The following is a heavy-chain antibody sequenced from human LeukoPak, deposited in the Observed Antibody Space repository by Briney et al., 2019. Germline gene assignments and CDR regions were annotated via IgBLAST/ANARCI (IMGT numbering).Heavy chain of an antibody. D-gene: IGHD6-19*01. CDR3: ARGSSGWYGGHSWFDP. J-gene: IGHJ5*02. V-gene: IGHV3-21*01. Sequence: GGSLRLSCAASGFTFSSYSMNWVRQAPGKGLEWVSSISSSSSYIYYADSVKGRFTISRDNAKNSLYLQMNSLRAEDTAVYYCARGSSGWYGGHSWFDPWGQGTLVTVSS. CDR2: ISSSSSYI. CDR1: GFTFSSYS.